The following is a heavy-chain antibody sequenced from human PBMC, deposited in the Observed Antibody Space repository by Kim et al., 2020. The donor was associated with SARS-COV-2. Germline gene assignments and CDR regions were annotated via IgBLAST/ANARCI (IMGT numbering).Heavy chain of an antibody. V-gene: IGHV3-23*01. Sequence: GGSLRLSCAASGFTFSNYGMTWVRQAPGKGLEWVSGISGSGVITTYADSVKGRFTISRDNSKNALYLQMSSLRAEDTAMYYCSTPRQPDYWGQGTLVTVS. CDR1: GFTFSNYG. CDR3: STPRQPDY. J-gene: IGHJ4*02. D-gene: IGHD6-13*01. CDR2: ISGSGVIT.